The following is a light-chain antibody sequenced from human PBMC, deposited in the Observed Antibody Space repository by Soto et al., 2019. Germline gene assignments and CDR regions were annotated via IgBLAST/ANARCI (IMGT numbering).Light chain of an antibody. CDR1: QSISIY. CDR3: QQTYSGPLT. CDR2: TAS. Sequence: DIQMTQSPSSLSASVGDRVSITCRASQSISIYLNWYQQKPGKAPTVLIYTASSLQSGVPSRFSGIGSGTDFTLSISSLQPEDFATYYCQQTYSGPLTFGGGTKVDIK. V-gene: IGKV1-39*01. J-gene: IGKJ4*01.